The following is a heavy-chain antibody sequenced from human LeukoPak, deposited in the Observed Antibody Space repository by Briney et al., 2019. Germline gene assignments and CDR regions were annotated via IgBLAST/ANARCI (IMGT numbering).Heavy chain of an antibody. CDR2: IYPGDSDT. CDR1: GYSFTTYW. D-gene: IGHD2-2*01. J-gene: IGHJ4*02. Sequence: GESLKISCKGSGYSFTTYWIGWVRQMPAKDLQWMGIIYPGDSDTRYSPSFQGQVTILADKSINTAYLQWSSLKASDTAMYFCARIGSTSCADYWGQGTLVTVSS. CDR3: ARIGSTSCADY. V-gene: IGHV5-51*01.